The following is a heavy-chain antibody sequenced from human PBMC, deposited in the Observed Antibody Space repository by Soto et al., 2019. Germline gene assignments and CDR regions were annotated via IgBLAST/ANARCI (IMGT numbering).Heavy chain of an antibody. V-gene: IGHV4-34*01. D-gene: IGHD5-18*01. Sequence: SETLSLTCAVYGGSFSGYYWSWIRQPLGKGLEWIGEINHSGSTNYNPSLKSRVTISVDTSKNQFSLKLNSVTDADTAVYYCARRFEGGYSYGQATSFDYWGQGALVTVSS. CDR2: INHSGST. CDR1: GGSFSGYY. CDR3: ARRFEGGYSYGQATSFDY. J-gene: IGHJ4*02.